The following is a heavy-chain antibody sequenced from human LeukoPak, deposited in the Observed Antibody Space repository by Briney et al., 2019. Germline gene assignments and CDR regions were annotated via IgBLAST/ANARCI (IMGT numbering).Heavy chain of an antibody. J-gene: IGHJ3*02. V-gene: IGHV1-46*01. D-gene: IGHD2-2*01. CDR3: ARDLPDIVVVPANAFDI. CDR1: GYTFTSYY. CDR2: INPSGGST. Sequence: ASVKVSCKASGYTFTSYYMHWVRQAPGQGLEWMGIINPSGGSTSYAQKFQGRVTMTRDTSTSTVYMELSSLRSEDTAVYYCARDLPDIVVVPANAFDIWGQGIMVTVSS.